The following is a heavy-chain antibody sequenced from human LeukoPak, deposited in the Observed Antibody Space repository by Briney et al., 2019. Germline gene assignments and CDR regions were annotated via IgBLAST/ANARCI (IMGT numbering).Heavy chain of an antibody. CDR3: ARHGVTMVRGVPYYHYGMDV. Sequence: GESLKISCNGSGYXFTNYWICWVRQMPGKGLEWMGSIYPGDSNTRYSPSFQGQVTISADKSISTAYLQWSSLKASDTAMYYCARHGVTMVRGVPYYHYGMDVWGQGTTVTVSS. CDR2: IYPGDSNT. V-gene: IGHV5-51*01. J-gene: IGHJ6*02. CDR1: GYXFTNYW. D-gene: IGHD3-10*01.